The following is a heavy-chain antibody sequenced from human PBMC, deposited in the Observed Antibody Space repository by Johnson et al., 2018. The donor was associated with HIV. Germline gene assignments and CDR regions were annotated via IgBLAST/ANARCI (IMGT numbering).Heavy chain of an antibody. Sequence: VQLVESGGGLVQPGRSLRLSCAASGFTFDDYAMHWVRQAPGRGLDWVSGISWNSGSIGYADSVKGRFTISRDNAKNSLYLQMNSLRAGDTAVYYCARVSSGGAFDIWGQGTMVTVSS. CDR1: GFTFDDYA. V-gene: IGHV3-9*01. CDR2: ISWNSGSI. D-gene: IGHD3-22*01. CDR3: ARVSSGGAFDI. J-gene: IGHJ3*02.